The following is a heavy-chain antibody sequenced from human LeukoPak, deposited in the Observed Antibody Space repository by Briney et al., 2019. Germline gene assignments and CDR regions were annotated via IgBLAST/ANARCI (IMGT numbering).Heavy chain of an antibody. D-gene: IGHD3-9*01. CDR3: ARDSLRYLRVGHYDY. J-gene: IGHJ4*02. CDR1: GFTFSNSA. Sequence: PGGSLRLSCAASGFTFSNSAMNWLRRVPGEGLEWVSSIYYDSSHIYYAASVRGRFTISRDNARNSVYLQMNSLRVEDTAVYYCARDSLRYLRVGHYDYWVQGTLAAVS. CDR2: IYYDSSHI. V-gene: IGHV3-21*01.